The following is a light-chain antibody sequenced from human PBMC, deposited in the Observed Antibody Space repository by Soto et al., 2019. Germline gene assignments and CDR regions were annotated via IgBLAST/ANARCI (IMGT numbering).Light chain of an antibody. CDR3: QQYNNWPLT. J-gene: IGKJ4*01. CDR2: GAS. Sequence: EIVMAQSPATLSVSPGERATLSCRASQSVSSTLAWYQQKPGQAPWLLIYGASTRATSVPARFSGSGSGTEFTLTISSLQSEDFAVYYCQQYNNWPLTFGGGTKVEI. CDR1: QSVSST. V-gene: IGKV3-15*01.